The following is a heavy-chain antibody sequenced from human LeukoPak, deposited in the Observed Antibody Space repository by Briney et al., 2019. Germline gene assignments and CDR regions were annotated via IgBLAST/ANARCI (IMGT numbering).Heavy chain of an antibody. CDR1: GFTVSSNY. J-gene: IGHJ4*02. D-gene: IGHD4-17*01. V-gene: IGHV3-53*01. CDR2: IYSGGST. CDR3: ARDPYGDPETTDY. Sequence: GGSLRLSCAASGFTVSSNYMSWVRQAPGKGLEWVAVIYSGGSTYYADSVKGRFTISRDNSKNTLYLQMNSLTAEDTAVYYCARDPYGDPETTDYWGQGTLVTVSS.